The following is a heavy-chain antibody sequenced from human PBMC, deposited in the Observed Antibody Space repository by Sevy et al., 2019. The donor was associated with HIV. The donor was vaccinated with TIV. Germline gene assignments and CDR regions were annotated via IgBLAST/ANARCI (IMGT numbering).Heavy chain of an antibody. Sequence: SETLSLTCTVSGGSVSSGSYYCSWIRQPPGKGLEWIGYIYYSGSTNYNPSLKSRVTISVDTSKNQFSLKLSSVTAADTAVYYCARDLGYSGYDFWGQGTSVTVSS. D-gene: IGHD5-12*01. CDR1: GGSVSSGSYY. CDR2: IYYSGST. V-gene: IGHV4-61*01. J-gene: IGHJ4*02. CDR3: ARDLGYSGYDF.